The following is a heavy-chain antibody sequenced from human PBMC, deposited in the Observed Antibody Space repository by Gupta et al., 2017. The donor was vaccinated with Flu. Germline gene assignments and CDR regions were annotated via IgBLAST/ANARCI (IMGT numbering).Heavy chain of an antibody. CDR3: VREYHGGHFDD. J-gene: IGHJ4*02. V-gene: IGHV1-46*01. CDR2: ILSSDGAT. CDR1: GYTFANYY. Sequence: QVQLVQSGAEAKKPGASVKVSCKASGYTFANYYVHWMRQAPGQGLEWVGIILSSDGATNYPQKVRDRVIITRDTSTSTVYMELSSLTSEDTAVYYCVREYHGGHFDDWGQGTLVTVSS.